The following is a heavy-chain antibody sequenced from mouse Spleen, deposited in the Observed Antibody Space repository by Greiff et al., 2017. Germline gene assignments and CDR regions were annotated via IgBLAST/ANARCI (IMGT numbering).Heavy chain of an antibody. Sequence: EVMLVESGGGLVKPGGSLKLSCAASGFTFSDYYMYWVRQTPEKRLEWVATISDGGSYTYYPDSVKGRFTISRDNAKNNLYLQMSSLKSEDTAMYYCARDRQLGLPAWFAYWGQGTLVTVSA. CDR3: ARDRQLGLPAWFAY. V-gene: IGHV5-4*02. CDR2: ISDGGSYT. D-gene: IGHD3-2*01. CDR1: GFTFSDYY. J-gene: IGHJ3*01.